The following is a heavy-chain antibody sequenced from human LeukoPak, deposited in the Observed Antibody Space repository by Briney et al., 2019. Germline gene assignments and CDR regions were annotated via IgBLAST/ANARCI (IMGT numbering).Heavy chain of an antibody. CDR1: GGSFSSYD. V-gene: IGHV4-59*01. Sequence: SETLCLTCTVSGGSFSSYDLSLIRQPPGQGLELFAYIYYSGSTNYNPSLKSRVTISVDTSKNQFSLKLSSVTAADTAVYYCARMYYYDSSGSGSLAFDIWGQGTMVTVSS. D-gene: IGHD3-22*01. CDR2: IYYSGST. CDR3: ARMYYYDSSGSGSLAFDI. J-gene: IGHJ3*02.